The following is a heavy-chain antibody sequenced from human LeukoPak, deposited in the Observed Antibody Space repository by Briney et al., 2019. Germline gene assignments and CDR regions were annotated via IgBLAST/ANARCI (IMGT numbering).Heavy chain of an antibody. J-gene: IGHJ6*02. D-gene: IGHD3-16*01. CDR1: GYTFTSYG. CDR2: ISGYNGNA. Sequence: SVRLSWKASGYTFTSYGISWVRLAPGRGLEWMGWISGYNGNAHYVQKFQGRVTMTTDTSTNTAYMELRSLGSDDTGVYYCARVMITFGEYGLDVWGQADTAPVSS. CDR3: ARVMITFGEYGLDV. V-gene: IGHV1-18*01.